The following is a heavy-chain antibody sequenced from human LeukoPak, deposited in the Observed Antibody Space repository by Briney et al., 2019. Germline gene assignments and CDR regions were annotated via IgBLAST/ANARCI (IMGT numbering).Heavy chain of an antibody. CDR1: GYTFTTYG. Sequence: GASVKVSCKASGYTFTTYGISWVRQAPGQGLEWMGWISAYSGNTDSAQKFQGRVTMTTDTSTTTAYMELWSLRSDDTAVYYCARNRGFIYYDSGTYQGGSWYFASWGQGTLVTVSS. CDR2: ISAYSGNT. CDR3: ARNRGFIYYDSGTYQGGSWYFAS. V-gene: IGHV1-18*01. D-gene: IGHD3-22*01. J-gene: IGHJ4*02.